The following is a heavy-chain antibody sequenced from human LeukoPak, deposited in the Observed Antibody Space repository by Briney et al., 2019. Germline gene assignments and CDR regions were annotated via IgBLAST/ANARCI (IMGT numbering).Heavy chain of an antibody. D-gene: IGHD3-22*01. Sequence: GGSLRLSCGVSGFNFNSYWMSWVRQAPGKGLELVAKIRRDGSEEYYASSAKGRFTISRDNAKNSLYLQMNRLRAEDTAVYFCARDQNFYDKTGEGYFQHWGQGTLVTVSS. CDR2: IRRDGSEE. CDR1: GFNFNSYW. CDR3: ARDQNFYDKTGEGYFQH. J-gene: IGHJ1*01. V-gene: IGHV3-7*01.